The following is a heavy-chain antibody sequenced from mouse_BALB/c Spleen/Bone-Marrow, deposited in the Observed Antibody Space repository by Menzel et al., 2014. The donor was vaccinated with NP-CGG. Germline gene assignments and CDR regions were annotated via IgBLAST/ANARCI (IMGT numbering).Heavy chain of an antibody. CDR2: INPSSGYT. Sequence: VQLQQSGAELARPGASVKMSCKASGYTFTSYTMHWVKQRPGQGLEGIGYINPSSGYTNYNQKFKDKATLTADKSSSTAYMQLSSLTSEDSAVYYCARAAYYRYDEGAWFAYWGQGTLVTVSA. CDR3: ARAAYYRYDEGAWFAY. CDR1: GYTFTSYT. D-gene: IGHD2-14*01. V-gene: IGHV1-4*01. J-gene: IGHJ3*01.